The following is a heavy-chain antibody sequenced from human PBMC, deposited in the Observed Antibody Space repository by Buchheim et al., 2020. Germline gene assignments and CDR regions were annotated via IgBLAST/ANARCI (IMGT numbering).Heavy chain of an antibody. Sequence: DVQLVESGGGLVQPGGSLRLSCAASGFTFSNSWMSWVRQAPGKGLEWVAEINEDGSGKYYVDSVKGRFAISRDNAKNSLYLQMNSLRAEDTAVHYCVSWYYRWGQGTL. D-gene: IGHD3-16*01. CDR2: INEDGSGK. CDR3: VSWYYR. CDR1: GFTFSNSW. V-gene: IGHV3-7*01. J-gene: IGHJ4*02.